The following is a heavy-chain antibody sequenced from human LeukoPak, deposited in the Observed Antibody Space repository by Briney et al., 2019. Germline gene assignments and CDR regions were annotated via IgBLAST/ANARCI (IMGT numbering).Heavy chain of an antibody. D-gene: IGHD6-6*01. Sequence: GGSLRLSCAASGFTFSPYGMHWVRQAPGKGLEWVSLISYDGSNKYYADSVKGRFTIPRDSSKNTLYLQMNSLRAEDTAVYYCAKDRGIASRRGVMDWGQGTLVTVSS. CDR2: ISYDGSNK. V-gene: IGHV3-30*18. J-gene: IGHJ4*02. CDR3: AKDRGIASRRGVMD. CDR1: GFTFSPYG.